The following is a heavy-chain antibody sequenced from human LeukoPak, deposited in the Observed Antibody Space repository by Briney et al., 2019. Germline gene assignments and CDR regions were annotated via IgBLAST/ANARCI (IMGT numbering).Heavy chain of an antibody. Sequence: SVKVSCKASGYTFTSYGISWVRQAPGQGLEWMGGIIPIFGTANYAQKFQGRVTITADESTSTAYMELSSLRSEDTAVYYCARAGHYDILTGYWTYFDYWGQGTLVTVSS. D-gene: IGHD3-9*01. CDR3: ARAGHYDILTGYWTYFDY. CDR1: GYTFTSYG. J-gene: IGHJ4*02. V-gene: IGHV1-69*13. CDR2: IIPIFGTA.